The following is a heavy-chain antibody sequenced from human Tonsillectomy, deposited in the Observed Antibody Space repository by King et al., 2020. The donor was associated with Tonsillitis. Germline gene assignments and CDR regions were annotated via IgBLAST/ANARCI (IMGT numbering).Heavy chain of an antibody. Sequence: QVQLVESGPGLVKPSETLSLTCTVSGGSVSSGSYYWSWIRQPPGKGLEWIGYIYYSGSTNYNPSLKSRVTISVDTSKNQFSLKLSSVTAADTAVYYCAVELGYCSSTSCYNPTRWFDPWGHGTLVTVSS. CDR1: GGSVSSGSYY. D-gene: IGHD2-2*02. CDR2: IYYSGST. V-gene: IGHV4-61*01. J-gene: IGHJ5*02. CDR3: AVELGYCSSTSCYNPTRWFDP.